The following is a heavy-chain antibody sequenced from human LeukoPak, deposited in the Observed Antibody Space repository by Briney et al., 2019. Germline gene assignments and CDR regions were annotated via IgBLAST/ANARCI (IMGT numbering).Heavy chain of an antibody. Sequence: GRSLRLSCAASGFTFSTYWMHWVRQAPGKGLVWVSRIYSDGSSTNYADSVKGRFTISRDNAKNTLYLQMNSLRVEDTAVYYCARDRSSLGLWFGELRNWGQGTLVTVSS. CDR3: ARDRSSLGLWFGELRN. V-gene: IGHV3-74*01. J-gene: IGHJ4*02. CDR1: GFTFSTYW. D-gene: IGHD3-10*01. CDR2: IYSDGSST.